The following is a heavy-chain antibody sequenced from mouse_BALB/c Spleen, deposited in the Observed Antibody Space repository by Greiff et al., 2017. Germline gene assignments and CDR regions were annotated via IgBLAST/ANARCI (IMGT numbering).Heavy chain of an antibody. CDR3: ARDQGYDGLFAY. V-gene: IGHV5-4*02. Sequence: EVKLVESGGGLVKPGGSLKLSCAASGFTFSDYYMYWVRQTPEKRLEWVATISDGGSYTYYPDSVKGRFTISRDNAKNNLYLQMSSLKSEDTAMYYCARDQGYDGLFAYWGQGTLVTVSA. CDR2: ISDGGSYT. J-gene: IGHJ3*01. D-gene: IGHD2-14*01. CDR1: GFTFSDYY.